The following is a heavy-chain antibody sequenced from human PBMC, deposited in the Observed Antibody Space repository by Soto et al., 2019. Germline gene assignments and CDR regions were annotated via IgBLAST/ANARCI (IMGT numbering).Heavy chain of an antibody. Sequence: SAILSLTCPVSGGYVISGRDYWSWLRPPPGKGLEWIGFIYYIGSTNYNPSLKSRVTISLDTSKNQFSLKLSSVTAADTAVYYCARGERPGGNAEIDDWGQETQVTVAS. D-gene: IGHD2-15*01. CDR2: IYYIGST. CDR1: GGYVISGRDY. V-gene: IGHV4-61*01. CDR3: ARGERPGGNAEIDD. J-gene: IGHJ4*02.